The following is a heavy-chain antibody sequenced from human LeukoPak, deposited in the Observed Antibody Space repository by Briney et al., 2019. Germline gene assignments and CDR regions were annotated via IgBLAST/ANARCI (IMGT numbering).Heavy chain of an antibody. Sequence: GGSLRLSCAASGFAFSSYAMSWVRQAPGKGLEWVSSISGSGVNTYYAGSVKGRFTISRDNAKNSLYLQMNSLRAEDTAVYYCARETPRRGETRDGYRWGQGTLVTVSS. V-gene: IGHV3-23*01. J-gene: IGHJ4*02. CDR2: ISGSGVNT. D-gene: IGHD5-24*01. CDR1: GFAFSSYA. CDR3: ARETPRRGETRDGYR.